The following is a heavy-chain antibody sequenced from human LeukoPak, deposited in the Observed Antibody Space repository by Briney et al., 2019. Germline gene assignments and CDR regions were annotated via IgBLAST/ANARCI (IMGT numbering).Heavy chain of an antibody. V-gene: IGHV3-74*01. CDR1: GFSFSGHW. D-gene: IGHD6-6*01. J-gene: IGHJ4*02. Sequence: GGSLRLSCTASGFSFSGHWMHWARQLPGKGLVWVSRISPTGSTTSYADSVKGRLTVSRDNAKNTLYLQVNNLRAEDTAVYYCARGPNSNWSGLDFWGQGTLLTVSS. CDR2: ISPTGSTT. CDR3: ARGPNSNWSGLDF.